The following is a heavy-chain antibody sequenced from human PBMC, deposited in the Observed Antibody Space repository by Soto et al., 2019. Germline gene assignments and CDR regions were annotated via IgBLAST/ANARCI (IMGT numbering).Heavy chain of an antibody. CDR3: ATGFLAYCGGDCYSPRFDY. J-gene: IGHJ4*02. Sequence: ASVKVSFKVSGYTLTELSMHWVRQAPGKGLEWMGGFDPEDGETIYAQKFQGRVTMTEDTSTDTAYMELSSLRSEDTAVYYCATGFLAYCGGDCYSPRFDYWGQGTLVTVSS. D-gene: IGHD2-21*02. CDR2: FDPEDGET. CDR1: GYTLTELS. V-gene: IGHV1-24*01.